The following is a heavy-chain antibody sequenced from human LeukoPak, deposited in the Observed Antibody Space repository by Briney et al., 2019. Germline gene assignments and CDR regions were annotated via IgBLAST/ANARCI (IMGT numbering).Heavy chain of an antibody. CDR3: ARESGYCGGDCSTEFDY. V-gene: IGHV3-30*03. CDR2: ISYDGSNK. CDR1: GFTFNTFN. D-gene: IGHD2-21*02. J-gene: IGHJ4*02. Sequence: ETGGSLRLSCAASGFTFNTFNMNWVRQAPGKGLEWVAVISYDGSNKYYADSVKGRFTISRDNSKNTLFLQMNSLRAEDTAVYYCARESGYCGGDCSTEFDYWGQGTLVTVSS.